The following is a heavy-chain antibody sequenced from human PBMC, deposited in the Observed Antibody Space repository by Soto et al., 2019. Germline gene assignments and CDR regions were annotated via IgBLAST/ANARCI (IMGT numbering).Heavy chain of an antibody. Sequence: LRLSCAASRFTFCNYWMHWVRQASGQGLVWVSHINTDCSTATYAGSVTGRFTISIDNAKNTLYLHMHSLRAAVTAVYYGVRDSLTAALDPWGQGTLVTVSS. V-gene: IGHV3-74*01. CDR2: INTDCSTA. J-gene: IGHJ5*02. CDR1: RFTFCNYW. CDR3: VRDSLTAALDP.